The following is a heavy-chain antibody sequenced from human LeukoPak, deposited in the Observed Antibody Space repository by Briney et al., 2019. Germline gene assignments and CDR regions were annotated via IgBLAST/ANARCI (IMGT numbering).Heavy chain of an antibody. CDR2: ISTSSSVT. CDR1: GFTFSSYA. V-gene: IGHV3-48*01. Sequence: GGSLRLSCAASGFTFSSYAMHWVRQAPGQGLEWISYISTSSSVTYYADSVKGRFTISRDNAKNSLYLQMNSLRAEDTAVYYCARDGGGATNELDIWGQGTMVTVSS. D-gene: IGHD1-26*01. J-gene: IGHJ3*02. CDR3: ARDGGGATNELDI.